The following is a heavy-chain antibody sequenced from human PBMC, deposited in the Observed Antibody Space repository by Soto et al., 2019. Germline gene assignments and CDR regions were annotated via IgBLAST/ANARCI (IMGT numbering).Heavy chain of an antibody. J-gene: IGHJ3*02. CDR2: ISSSSSYI. Sequence: VGSLRLSCAASGFTFSSYSMNWVRQAPGKGLEWVSSISSSSSYIYYADSVKGRFTISRDNAKNSLYLQMNSLRAEDTAVYYCARLTIVGAAPAFDIWGQGTMVTVSS. CDR1: GFTFSSYS. V-gene: IGHV3-21*01. D-gene: IGHD1-26*01. CDR3: ARLTIVGAAPAFDI.